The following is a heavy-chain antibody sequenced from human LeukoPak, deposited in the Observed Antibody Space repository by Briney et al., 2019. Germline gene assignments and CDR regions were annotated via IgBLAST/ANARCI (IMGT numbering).Heavy chain of an antibody. CDR2: IHYSGST. CDR3: ARGAGWYEY. D-gene: IGHD6-19*01. Sequence: SETLSLTCTVSGGSINNYYWSWLPQPPGKGLEWIGYIHYSGSTNYNFSLKSRVTISVDTSKSKFSLKLSSVTAADTAVYYCARGAGWYEYWGQGTLVTVSS. CDR1: GGSINNYY. V-gene: IGHV4-59*01. J-gene: IGHJ4*02.